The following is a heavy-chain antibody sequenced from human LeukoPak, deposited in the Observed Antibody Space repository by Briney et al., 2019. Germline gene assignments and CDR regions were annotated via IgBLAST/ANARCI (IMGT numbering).Heavy chain of an antibody. V-gene: IGHV4-34*01. Sequence: SETLSLTCAVSGGSFGDFYWSWIRQSPGKGLEWIGEINHSGGTNYNPSLKSRVTISVDTSKNQFSLKLSSVTAADTAVYYCARGYCSGGNCYSTPDYWGQGTLVTVSS. CDR1: GGSFGDFY. CDR3: ARGYCSGGNCYSTPDY. D-gene: IGHD2-15*01. J-gene: IGHJ4*02. CDR2: INHSGGT.